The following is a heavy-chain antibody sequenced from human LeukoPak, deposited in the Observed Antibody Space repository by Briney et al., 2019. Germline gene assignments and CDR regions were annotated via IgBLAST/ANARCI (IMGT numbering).Heavy chain of an antibody. D-gene: IGHD4-23*01. V-gene: IGHV6-1*01. CDR2: TYYRSKWYS. CDR3: ARDGRDGGNSFDY. Sequence: SQTLSLTCAISGDSASSNGAAWNWIRQSPSRGLEWLGRTYYRSKWYSDYAVSVKSRITINPDTSKNQFSLQLNSVTPEDTAVYYCARDGRDGGNSFDYWGLGTLVTVSS. CDR1: GDSASSNGAA. J-gene: IGHJ4*02.